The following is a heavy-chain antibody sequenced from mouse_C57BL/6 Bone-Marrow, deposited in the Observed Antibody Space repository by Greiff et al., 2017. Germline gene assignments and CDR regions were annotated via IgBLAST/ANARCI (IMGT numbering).Heavy chain of an antibody. CDR1: GYAFTNYL. CDR2: INPGSGGT. D-gene: IGHD3-1*01. V-gene: IGHV1-54*01. J-gene: IGHJ2*01. CDR3: ATGRGDYFDY. Sequence: QVQLQQSGAELVRPGTSVKVSCKASGYAFTNYLIEWVKQRPGQGLEWIGVINPGSGGTNYNEKFKGKATLTADKSSSPAYMQLSSLTSEDSAVYFCATGRGDYFDYWGQGTTLTVSS.